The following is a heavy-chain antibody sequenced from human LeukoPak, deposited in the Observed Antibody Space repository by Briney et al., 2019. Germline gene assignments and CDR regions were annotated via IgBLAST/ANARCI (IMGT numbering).Heavy chain of an antibody. V-gene: IGHV1-18*01. J-gene: IGHJ4*02. CDR1: GYTFTSYG. CDR2: ISAYNGNT. CDR3: ARGHYDFWSGYWYPDY. D-gene: IGHD3-3*01. Sequence: ASVKVSCKASGYTFTSYGINWVRQAPGQGLEWMGWISAYNGNTNYAQKLQGRVTMTTDTSTSTAYMELRSLRSDDTAVYYCARGHYDFWSGYWYPDYWGQGTLVTVSS.